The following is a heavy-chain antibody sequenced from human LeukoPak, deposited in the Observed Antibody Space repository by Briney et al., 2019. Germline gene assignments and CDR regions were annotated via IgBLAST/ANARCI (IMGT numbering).Heavy chain of an antibody. CDR1: GYSISSGYY. CDR3: ARWDSGEWFHDAFDI. J-gene: IGHJ3*02. CDR2: IYHSGST. D-gene: IGHD3-3*01. Sequence: SETLSLTCGVSGYSISSGYYWGWIRPPPGKGRGWIGSIYHSGSTHYTPSLKSRVTISVDTSKNQFSLKLRSVTAADTALYYCARWDSGEWFHDAFDIWGQGTRVTVSS. V-gene: IGHV4-38-2*01.